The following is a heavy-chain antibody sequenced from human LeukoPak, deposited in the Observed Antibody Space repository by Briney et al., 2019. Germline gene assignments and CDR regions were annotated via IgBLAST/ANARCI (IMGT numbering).Heavy chain of an antibody. D-gene: IGHD3-22*01. Sequence: GGSLRLSCAASGFTFDDYGISWVRQAPGKGLEWVSGINWNGGSTYYADSVKGRFTISRDNSKNTLYLQMNSLRAEDTAVYYCARDRRDYYDSSGSYYYYMDVWGKGTTVTISS. V-gene: IGHV3-20*04. CDR3: ARDRRDYYDSSGSYYYYMDV. CDR1: GFTFDDYG. J-gene: IGHJ6*03. CDR2: INWNGGST.